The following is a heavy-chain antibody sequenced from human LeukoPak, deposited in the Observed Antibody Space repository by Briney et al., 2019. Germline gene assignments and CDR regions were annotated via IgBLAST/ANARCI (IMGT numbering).Heavy chain of an antibody. CDR3: ARGLYGNDRAY. CDR2: IHPVDSDI. D-gene: IGHD1-26*01. V-gene: IGHV5-51*01. CDR1: GYSFINYW. J-gene: IGHJ4*02. Sequence: GESLKISCKASGYSFINYWIGWVRQMPGKGLEWMGIIHPVDSDIRYSPSFQGQVTISADKSISTAYQQWSSLKTSDTAIYYCARGLYGNDRAYWGQGTLVTVSS.